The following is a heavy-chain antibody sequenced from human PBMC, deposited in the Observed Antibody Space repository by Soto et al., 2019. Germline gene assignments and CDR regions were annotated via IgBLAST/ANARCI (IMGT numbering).Heavy chain of an antibody. CDR2: IYYSGST. J-gene: IGHJ4*02. V-gene: IGHV4-59*08. CDR1: GGSISSYY. CDR3: ARLGPDSSGWFDY. D-gene: IGHD6-19*01. Sequence: SETLSLTCPVSGGSISSYYWSGIRQPPGKGLEWIGYIYYSGSTNYNPSLKSRVTISVDTSKNQFSLKLSSVTAADTAVYYCARLGPDSSGWFDYWGQGTLVTVSS.